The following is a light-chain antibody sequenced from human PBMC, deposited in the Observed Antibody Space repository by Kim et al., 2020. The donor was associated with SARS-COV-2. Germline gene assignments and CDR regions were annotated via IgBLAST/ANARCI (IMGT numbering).Light chain of an antibody. Sequence: SVKLTCTRCSGYSSYANEWNQQQPEQGPRYMIQLNSDGSHCKVDGCPDRISCSSSGDWRYLPISSLLSEDEADYYCHTWGTGNQVFGTGTKVTVL. V-gene: IGLV4-69*01. CDR3: HTWGTGNQV. CDR2: LNSDGSH. J-gene: IGLJ1*01. CDR1: SGYSSYA.